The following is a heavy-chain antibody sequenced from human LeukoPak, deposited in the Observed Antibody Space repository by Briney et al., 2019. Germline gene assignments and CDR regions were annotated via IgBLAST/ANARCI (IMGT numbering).Heavy chain of an antibody. CDR3: AKYAPPTTVVTRFFDS. CDR1: GLTFGSYW. D-gene: IGHD4-23*01. Sequence: GGSLRLSCAASGLTFGSYWMNWVRQAPGKGLEWVSVIGSDGGGIQYADSVKGRFTISRDNSKNTLYLQMNSLRVEDTAVYYCAKYAPPTTVVTRFFDSWGLGTLVTVSS. V-gene: IGHV3-23*01. J-gene: IGHJ4*02. CDR2: IGSDGGGI.